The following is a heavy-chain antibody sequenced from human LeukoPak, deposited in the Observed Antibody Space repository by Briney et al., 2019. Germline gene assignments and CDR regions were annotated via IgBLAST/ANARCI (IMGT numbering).Heavy chain of an antibody. CDR3: AKVRRPEYDILTGYRATDAFDI. CDR1: GFTFSSYA. CDR2: ISGSGGST. V-gene: IGHV3-23*01. J-gene: IGHJ3*02. Sequence: PGGSLRLSCAASGFTFSSYAMSWVRQAPGKGLEWVSAISGSGGSTYYADSVKGRFTISRDNSKNTLYLQMNSLAAEDTAVYYCAKVRRPEYDILTGYRATDAFDIWGQGTMVTVSS. D-gene: IGHD3-9*01.